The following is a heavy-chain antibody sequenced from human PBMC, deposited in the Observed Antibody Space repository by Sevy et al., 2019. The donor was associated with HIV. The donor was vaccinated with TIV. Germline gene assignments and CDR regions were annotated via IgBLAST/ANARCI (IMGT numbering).Heavy chain of an antibody. CDR2: FDPEDGET. V-gene: IGHV1-24*01. CDR1: GYTLTELS. CDR3: ATGGNLDYYDSSPPAY. Sequence: VSVKVSCKVSGYTLTELSMHWVRQAPGKGLEWMGGFDPEDGETIYAQKFQGRVTMTEDTSTDTAYMELSSLRSDDTAVYYCATGGNLDYYDSSPPAYWGQGTLVTVSS. D-gene: IGHD3-22*01. J-gene: IGHJ4*02.